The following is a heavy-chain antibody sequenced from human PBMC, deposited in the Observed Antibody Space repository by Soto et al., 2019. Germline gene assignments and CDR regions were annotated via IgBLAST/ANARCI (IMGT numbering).Heavy chain of an antibody. CDR1: GGTFSSYT. D-gene: IGHD2-2*01. Sequence: ASVKVSCKASGGTFSSYTISWVRQAPGQGLEWMGRIIPILGIANYAQKFQGRVRITADKSTSTAYMELSSLRSEDTAVYYCARAGFEVPAAPNHNYYYYYMDVWGKGTTVTVSS. CDR2: IIPILGIA. J-gene: IGHJ6*03. CDR3: ARAGFEVPAAPNHNYYYYYMDV. V-gene: IGHV1-69*02.